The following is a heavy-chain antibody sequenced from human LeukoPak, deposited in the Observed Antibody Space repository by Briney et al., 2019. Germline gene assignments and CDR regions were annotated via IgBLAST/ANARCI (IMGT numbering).Heavy chain of an antibody. CDR2: IFYSGST. CDR1: GGSISSYY. CDR3: ATLGYSYGTDY. D-gene: IGHD5-18*01. V-gene: IGHV4-59*08. J-gene: IGHJ4*02. Sequence: SETLSLTCTVSGGSISSYYWSWIRQPPGKGLEWIGYIFYSGSTNYNPSLKSRVTISVDTSKNQFSLKLSSVTAADTAVYYCATLGYSYGTDYWGQGTLVTVSS.